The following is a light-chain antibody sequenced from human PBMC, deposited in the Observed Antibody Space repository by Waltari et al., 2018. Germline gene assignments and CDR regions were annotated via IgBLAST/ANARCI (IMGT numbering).Light chain of an antibody. CDR2: KAS. Sequence: DIQMTQSPSTLSASVGDRFTITWRASQSISNWLACYQQQPGKAPKLLIYKASTFESGVPSRFSGSGSGTEFTLTISSLQPDDFATYYCQQYNSYSLRTFGGGTKVEIK. J-gene: IGKJ4*01. CDR1: QSISNW. V-gene: IGKV1-5*03. CDR3: QQYNSYSLRT.